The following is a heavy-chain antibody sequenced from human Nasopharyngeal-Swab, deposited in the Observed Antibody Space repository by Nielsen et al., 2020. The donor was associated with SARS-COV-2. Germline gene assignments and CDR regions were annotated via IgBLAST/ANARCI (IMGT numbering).Heavy chain of an antibody. CDR3: ASASKGGRAFDI. J-gene: IGHJ3*02. CDR1: GGSISSYY. CDR2: IYYSGST. D-gene: IGHD2-15*01. Sequence: GSLRLSCTVSGGSISSYYWSWIRQPPGKGLEWIGYIYYSGSTNYNPSLKSRVTISVDTSKNQFSLKLSSVTAADTAVYYCASASKGGRAFDIWDQGTMVTVSS. V-gene: IGHV4-59*01.